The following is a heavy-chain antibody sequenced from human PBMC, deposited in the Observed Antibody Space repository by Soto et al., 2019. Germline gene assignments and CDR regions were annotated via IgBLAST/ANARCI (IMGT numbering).Heavy chain of an antibody. CDR2: ISYDGSSK. D-gene: IGHD1-1*01. CDR1: GFSFRTYG. J-gene: IGHJ4*02. V-gene: IGHV3-30*03. CDR3: AGGWNYFDY. Sequence: VRLVESGGGVVQPGTSLRLSCAASGFSFRTYGMHCVRQAPGKGLEWVALISYDGSSKYYADSVKGRLTISRDNSKNTLYLQLNSLRSEDTAVYYCAGGWNYFDYWGQGTLVTVSS.